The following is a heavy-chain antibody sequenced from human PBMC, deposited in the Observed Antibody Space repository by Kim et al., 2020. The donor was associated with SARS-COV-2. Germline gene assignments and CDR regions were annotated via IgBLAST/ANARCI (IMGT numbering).Heavy chain of an antibody. CDR3: ARGTGIWYYYGSGSCMDV. Sequence: KRRFTIARDRAKNSVYLQMNSLRAEDTSVYYCARGTGIWYYYGSGSCMDVWGQGTTVTVSS. J-gene: IGHJ6*02. V-gene: IGHV3-11*06. D-gene: IGHD3-10*01.